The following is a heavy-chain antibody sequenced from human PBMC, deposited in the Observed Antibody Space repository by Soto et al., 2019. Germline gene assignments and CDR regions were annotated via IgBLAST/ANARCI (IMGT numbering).Heavy chain of an antibody. CDR1: GGSFSGYY. V-gene: IGHV4-34*01. J-gene: IGHJ5*02. D-gene: IGHD3-3*01. Sequence: PSETLSLTCAVYGGSFSGYYWNWIRQPPGKGLEWIGEIDHSGYTNYNPSLKSRVTISVDTSKNQFSLRLTSVTAADTAVYYCARVRGWFDPWGQGTMVTVYS. CDR3: ARVRGWFDP. CDR2: IDHSGYT.